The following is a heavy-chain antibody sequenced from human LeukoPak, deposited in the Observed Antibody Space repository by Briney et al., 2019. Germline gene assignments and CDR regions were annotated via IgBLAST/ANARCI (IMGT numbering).Heavy chain of an antibody. J-gene: IGHJ4*02. CDR3: GRALGSYFDY. CDR2: ISPDGSTT. Sequence: GGSLRLSCAASGFTFSRYWMHWVRQAPGKGLMWVSRISPDGSTTLYADSVKGRFTISRDNAKNTLYLQMNSLRAEDTAVYYCGRALGSYFDYWGQGTLVTVSS. CDR1: GFTFSRYW. D-gene: IGHD1-26*01. V-gene: IGHV3-74*03.